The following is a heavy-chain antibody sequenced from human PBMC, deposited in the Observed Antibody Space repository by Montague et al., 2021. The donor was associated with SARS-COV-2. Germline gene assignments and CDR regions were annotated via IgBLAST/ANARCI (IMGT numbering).Heavy chain of an antibody. Sequence: SETLSLTCSVSGVSISSGSYYWSWVRQPPGKGLKWIGYVYHTGSTNYXXXLKSRVTLSIDTSKNQFSLNLTSVTAADTAVYYCVREKYYFDDSGSKWGQGTLVTV. V-gene: IGHV4-61*01. CDR2: VYHTGST. CDR1: GVSISSGSYY. CDR3: VREKYYFDDSGSK. J-gene: IGHJ4*02. D-gene: IGHD3-22*01.